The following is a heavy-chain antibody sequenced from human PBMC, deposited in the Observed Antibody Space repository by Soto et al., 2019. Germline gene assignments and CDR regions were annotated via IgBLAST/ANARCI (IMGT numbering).Heavy chain of an antibody. V-gene: IGHV3-73*01. CDR3: ARVTGQRQGFDY. CDR1: GFTFGASA. Sequence: GGSLRLSCSASGFTFGASALQWARQASGKGLEWLGRIGSRGETYATTYAASVKGRFTISRDDSKKTAYLQMNSLESEDTATYYCARVTGQRQGFDYWGQGTLVTVSS. D-gene: IGHD6-25*01. CDR2: IGSRGETYAT. J-gene: IGHJ4*02.